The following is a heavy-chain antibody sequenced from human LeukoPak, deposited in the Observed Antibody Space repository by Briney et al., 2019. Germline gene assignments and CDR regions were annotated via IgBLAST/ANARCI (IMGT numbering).Heavy chain of an antibody. D-gene: IGHD3-22*01. CDR3: ARHNLDYYDSSGYYYYFDY. CDR1: GGSISSGDYY. V-gene: IGHV4-39*01. CDR2: IYYSGST. Sequence: PSETLSLTCTVSGGSISSGDYYWSWIRQPPGKGLEWIGSIYYSGSTYYNPSLKSRVTISVDTSKNQFSLKLSSVTAADTAVYYCARHNLDYYDSSGYYYYFDYWGQGTLVTVSS. J-gene: IGHJ4*02.